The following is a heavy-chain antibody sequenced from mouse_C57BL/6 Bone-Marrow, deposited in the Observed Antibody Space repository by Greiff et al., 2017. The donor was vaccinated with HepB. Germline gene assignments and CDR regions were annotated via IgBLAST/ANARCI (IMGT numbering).Heavy chain of an antibody. V-gene: IGHV1-4*01. J-gene: IGHJ4*01. Sequence: QVQLQQSGAELARPGASVKMSCKASGYTFTSYTMHWVKQRPGQGLEWIGYINPSSGYTKYNQKFKDKARLTADKSSSTAYMQRSSLTSEDSAVYYCTRTVVAGGYAMDYWGQGTSVTVSS. D-gene: IGHD1-1*01. CDR1: GYTFTSYT. CDR2: INPSSGYT. CDR3: TRTVVAGGYAMDY.